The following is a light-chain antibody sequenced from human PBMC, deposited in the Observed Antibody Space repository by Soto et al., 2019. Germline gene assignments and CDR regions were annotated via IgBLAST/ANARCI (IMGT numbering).Light chain of an antibody. V-gene: IGKV4-1*01. CDR3: QQYYSTPRT. J-gene: IGKJ1*01. CDR2: WAS. Sequence: DIVMTQSPDSLAVSLGERATINCKSSQSVLYSSNNKNYLAWYQQKPGQPPKLLIYWASTRDSGVPDRFSGSGSGTDFPLTISSLQAEDVAVYCCQQYYSTPRTFGQGTKVEIK. CDR1: QSVLYSSNNKNY.